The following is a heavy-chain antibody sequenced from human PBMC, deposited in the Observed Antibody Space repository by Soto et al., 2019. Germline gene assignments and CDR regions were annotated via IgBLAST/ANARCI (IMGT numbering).Heavy chain of an antibody. V-gene: IGHV1-58*01. D-gene: IGHD3-22*01. CDR1: GFTFTSSA. CDR2: IVVGSGNT. Sequence: GASVKVSCKASGFTFTSSAVQWVRQARGQRLEWIGWIVVGSGNTNYAQKFQERVTITRDMSTSTAYMELSSLRSEDTAVYYCAAVPDYYDSSGPGLPWGQGTLVTVSS. J-gene: IGHJ5*02. CDR3: AAVPDYYDSSGPGLP.